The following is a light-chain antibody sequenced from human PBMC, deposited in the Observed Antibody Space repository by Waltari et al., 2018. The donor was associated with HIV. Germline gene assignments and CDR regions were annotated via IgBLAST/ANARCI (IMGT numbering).Light chain of an antibody. CDR2: QDN. Sequence: SYELSQIPSVSVSPGQTASIPCSGDKLGDKYVWWYQQKPGQSPVVVMYQDNERPSGIPERFSGSNSGNTATLTISGAQAMDEAEYYCQAWDSSAVYVFGTGTKVTVL. V-gene: IGLV3-1*01. CDR3: QAWDSSAVYV. J-gene: IGLJ1*01. CDR1: KLGDKY.